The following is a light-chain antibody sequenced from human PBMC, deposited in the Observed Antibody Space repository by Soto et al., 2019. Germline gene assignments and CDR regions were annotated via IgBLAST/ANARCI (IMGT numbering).Light chain of an antibody. V-gene: IGLV2-23*02. CDR1: RSDVGTYNL. CDR3: CSYASSITWV. Sequence: QSALTQPASVSGSPGQSITISCTGTRSDVGTYNLVSWYQQHPGKAPKLIIFEVDKRPSGVSDRFSGSKSGNRASLTISGLQAEDEADYYCCSYASSITWVFGGGTKLTVL. CDR2: EVD. J-gene: IGLJ3*02.